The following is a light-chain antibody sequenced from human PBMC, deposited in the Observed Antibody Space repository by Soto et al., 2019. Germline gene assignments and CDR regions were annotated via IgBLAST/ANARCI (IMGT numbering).Light chain of an antibody. J-gene: IGKJ4*01. V-gene: IGKV3-20*01. CDR3: QQFGDSLT. CDR1: QPVFFRY. CDR2: GAS. Sequence: TVLTQTPGTLSLSPGERATLSCRASQPVFFRYLAWYQQKPGQAPRLLIYGASTRATGIPDRFSGSGSGTDFTLTVSRLEPEDFAVYYCQQFGDSLTFGGGTKVDIK.